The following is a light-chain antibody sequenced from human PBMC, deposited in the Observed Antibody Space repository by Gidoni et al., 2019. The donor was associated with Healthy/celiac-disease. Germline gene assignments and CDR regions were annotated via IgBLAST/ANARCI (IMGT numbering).Light chain of an antibody. CDR3: QQYNNWPDVT. J-gene: IGKJ1*01. Sequence: EIVMTQSPAPLPVSPGERATLSCRARQSVSSNLAWYQQKPGQSPRLLIYGASTRATGIPARFSGSGSGTEFTLTISSLQSEDFAVYYCQQYNNWPDVTFGQGTKVEIK. V-gene: IGKV3D-15*01. CDR2: GAS. CDR1: QSVSSN.